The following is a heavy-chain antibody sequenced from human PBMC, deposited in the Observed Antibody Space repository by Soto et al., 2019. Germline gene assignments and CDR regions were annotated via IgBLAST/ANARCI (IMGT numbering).Heavy chain of an antibody. CDR3: ARVPYYDSSGYYLEGSYYFDY. J-gene: IGHJ4*02. D-gene: IGHD3-22*01. CDR2: IYYSGST. Sequence: ASETLSLTCTVSGGSISSGDYYWSWIRQPPGKGLEWIGYIYYSGSTYYNPSLKSRVTISVDTSKNQFSLKLSSVTAADTAVYYCARVPYYDSSGYYLEGSYYFDYWGQGTLVTVSS. V-gene: IGHV4-30-4*01. CDR1: GGSISSGDYY.